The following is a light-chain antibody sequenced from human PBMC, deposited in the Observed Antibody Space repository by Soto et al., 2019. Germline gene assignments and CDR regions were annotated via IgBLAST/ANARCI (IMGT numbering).Light chain of an antibody. Sequence: EIVMTQSPATLSVSPGERATLSCKASQSVRSNLAWYQQKTGQAPRLLIYGASTRDTGIPARFSGSGSGTEFTLTIRRLQPEDFETYSCQQLNSYPLTFGQGTRLEIK. CDR2: GAS. V-gene: IGKV3-15*01. CDR3: QQLNSYPLT. J-gene: IGKJ5*01. CDR1: QSVRSN.